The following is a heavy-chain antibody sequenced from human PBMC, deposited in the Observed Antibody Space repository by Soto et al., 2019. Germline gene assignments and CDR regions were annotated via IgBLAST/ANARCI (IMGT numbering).Heavy chain of an antibody. CDR2: IYSGGST. CDR1: GFTVSSNY. Sequence: PGGSLRLSCAASGFTVSSNYMSWVRQAPGKGLEWVSVIYSGGSTYYADSVKGRFTISRDNSKNTLYLQMTSLRAEDTAVYYCARSSFTMVRGVIKGYDFWGQGTLDLVSS. D-gene: IGHD3-10*01. CDR3: ARSSFTMVRGVIKGYDF. J-gene: IGHJ4*02. V-gene: IGHV3-66*01.